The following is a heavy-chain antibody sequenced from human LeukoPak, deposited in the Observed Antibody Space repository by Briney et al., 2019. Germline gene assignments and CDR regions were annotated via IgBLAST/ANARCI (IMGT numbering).Heavy chain of an antibody. V-gene: IGHV4-34*01. D-gene: IGHD2-15*01. Sequence: SETLSLTCAVYGESFSAYYWSWIRQLPGKGLEWIGEINHSGSTNYNPSLKSRVTISVDTSKNQFSLKLSSVTAADTAVYYCARVIVVVVAATGYDAFDIWGQGTMVTVSS. CDR2: INHSGST. CDR1: GESFSAYY. J-gene: IGHJ3*02. CDR3: ARVIVVVVAATGYDAFDI.